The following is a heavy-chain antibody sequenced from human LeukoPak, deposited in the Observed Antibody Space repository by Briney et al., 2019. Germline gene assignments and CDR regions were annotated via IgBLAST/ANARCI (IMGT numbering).Heavy chain of an antibody. D-gene: IGHD6-25*01. J-gene: IGHJ4*02. Sequence: ASVKVSCKASGYIFTSYFIHWVRQAPGQGLEWMGIINPSGGSTIYPQKFQGRVSMTRDTSTSTVYMELSSLRSEDTDIYYCARVPFLLSGFWDYWGQGTLVTVSS. CDR2: INPSGGST. CDR3: ARVPFLLSGFWDY. CDR1: GYIFTSYF. V-gene: IGHV1-46*01.